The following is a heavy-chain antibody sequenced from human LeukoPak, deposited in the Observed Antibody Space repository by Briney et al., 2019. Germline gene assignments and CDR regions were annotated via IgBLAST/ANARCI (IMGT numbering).Heavy chain of an antibody. Sequence: ASVKVSCKVSGYTLTELSMHWVRQAPGKGLEWMGGFDPEDGETIYAQKFQGRVTMTEDTSTDTAYMELSSLRSEDTAVYYCVRDVGVNVVGHTTPFDYWGQGTLVTVSS. V-gene: IGHV1-24*01. CDR2: FDPEDGET. J-gene: IGHJ4*02. D-gene: IGHD1-26*01. CDR1: GYTLTELS. CDR3: VRDVGVNVVGHTTPFDY.